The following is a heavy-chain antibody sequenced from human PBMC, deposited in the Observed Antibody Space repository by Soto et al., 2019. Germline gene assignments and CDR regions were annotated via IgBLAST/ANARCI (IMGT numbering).Heavy chain of an antibody. Sequence: PSETLSLTCTVSGGSISSYYWSWIRQPPGKGLEWIGYIYYSGSTNYNPSLKSRVTISVDTSKNQFSLKLSSVTAADTAVYYCASGTADIGYDYYFDYWGQGTLVTVSS. CDR3: ASGTADIGYDYYFDY. D-gene: IGHD5-12*01. J-gene: IGHJ4*02. CDR1: GGSISSYY. CDR2: IYYSGST. V-gene: IGHV4-59*01.